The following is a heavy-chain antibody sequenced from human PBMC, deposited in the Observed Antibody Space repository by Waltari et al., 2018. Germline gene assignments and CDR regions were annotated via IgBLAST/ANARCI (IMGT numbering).Heavy chain of an antibody. CDR1: DVSLTSNPHY. J-gene: IGHJ3*01. Sequence: HLQLQESGPGLLMPPEILSPTCRVSDVSLTSNPHYWVWIRQPPGHGLEWIGTLSYSGATYISPSLKSRVTISGDTSKNQLSLILGSVTAADTAVYYCATYIGASIGTAAFDVWGQGTMVTVSA. CDR3: ATYIGASIGTAAFDV. CDR2: LSYSGAT. V-gene: IGHV4-39*01. D-gene: IGHD5-12*01.